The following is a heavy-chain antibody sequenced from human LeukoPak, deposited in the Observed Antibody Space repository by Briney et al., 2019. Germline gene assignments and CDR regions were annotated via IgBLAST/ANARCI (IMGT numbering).Heavy chain of an antibody. CDR1: GFTFSDHY. Sequence: GGSLTLSCVASGFTFSDHYMDWVRQAPAKGPEWVAHINSADNVEYYTESVRGRFPMSRDNAKDLLYLQMNSLIDEDTAVYYCARDTVNGPFVISLDLWGQGVLVTVSS. CDR2: INSADNVE. J-gene: IGHJ4*02. CDR3: ARDTVNGPFVISLDL. D-gene: IGHD2-8*01. V-gene: IGHV3-69-1*02.